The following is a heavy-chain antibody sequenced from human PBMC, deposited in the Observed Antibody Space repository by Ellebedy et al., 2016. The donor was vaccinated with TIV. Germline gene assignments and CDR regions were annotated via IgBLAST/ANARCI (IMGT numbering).Heavy chain of an antibody. J-gene: IGHJ4*02. V-gene: IGHV3-30*03. D-gene: IGHD3-16*01. Sequence: GGSLRLSCAVSGFTFTTYALHWVRQAPGKGLEWVAVISPDGSKKYYLDSVKGRFTISRDNSRNTLFLQMNSLRAEDTAVYFCVRDQSYGHSYFDYWGQGTLVTVSS. CDR1: GFTFTTYA. CDR2: ISPDGSKK. CDR3: VRDQSYGHSYFDY.